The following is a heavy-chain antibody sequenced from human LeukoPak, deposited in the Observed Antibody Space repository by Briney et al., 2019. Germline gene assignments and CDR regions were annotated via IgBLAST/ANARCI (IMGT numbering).Heavy chain of an antibody. CDR2: INHGGST. D-gene: IGHD5-18*01. CDR3: ARDSDTAMANYWYFDL. Sequence: SETLSLTCAVYGGSFSDYYWTWIRQPPGKGLEYIGEINHGGSTSYNPSLKSRVTMSVDTSKNQFSLKLSSVTAADTAVYYCARDSDTAMANYWYFDLWGRGTLVTVSS. CDR1: GGSFSDYY. J-gene: IGHJ2*01. V-gene: IGHV4-34*01.